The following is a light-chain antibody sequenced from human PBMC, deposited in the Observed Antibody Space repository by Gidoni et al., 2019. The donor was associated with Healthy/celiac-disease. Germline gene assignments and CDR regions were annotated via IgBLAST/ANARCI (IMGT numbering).Light chain of an antibody. J-gene: IGLJ3*02. CDR2: VGTGGIVG. Sequence: QPVLTQPPSASASLGAPVTPTCTLSSGYSNYKVDWYQQRPGKGPRFVMRVGTGGIVGSKGDGIPGRFSVLGSGLNRYLNIKNIQEEDESDYHCGADHGSGSNFVWVFGGGTKLTVL. CDR3: GADHGSGSNFVWV. V-gene: IGLV9-49*01. CDR1: SGYSNYK.